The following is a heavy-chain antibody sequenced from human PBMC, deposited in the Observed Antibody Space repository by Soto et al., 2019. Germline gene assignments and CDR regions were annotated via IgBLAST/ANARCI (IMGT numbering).Heavy chain of an antibody. CDR1: GGPISSSSYY. Sequence: QLQLQESGPGLVKPSETLSLTCTVSGGPISSSSYYWGWIRQPPGKGLEWIGSIYYSGSTYYNPSLKSRVTISVDTSKNQFSLKLSSVTAADTTVYYCARRGYYAISAFDIWGQGTMVTVSS. CDR3: ARRGYYAISAFDI. CDR2: IYYSGST. D-gene: IGHD2-8*01. V-gene: IGHV4-39*01. J-gene: IGHJ3*02.